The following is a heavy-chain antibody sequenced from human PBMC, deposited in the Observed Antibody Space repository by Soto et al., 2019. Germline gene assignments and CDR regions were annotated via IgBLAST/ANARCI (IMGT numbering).Heavy chain of an antibody. D-gene: IGHD3-10*01. CDR2: ISYDGSNK. J-gene: IGHJ6*02. CDR3: ARDRGDTYYYYGMDV. CDR1: GFTFSSYA. V-gene: IGHV3-30-3*01. Sequence: SLRLSCAASGFTFSSYAMHWVRQAPGKGLEWVAVISYDGSNKYYADSVKGRFTISRDNSKNTLYLQMNSLRAEDTAVYYCARDRGDTYYYYGMDVWGQGTTVTVS.